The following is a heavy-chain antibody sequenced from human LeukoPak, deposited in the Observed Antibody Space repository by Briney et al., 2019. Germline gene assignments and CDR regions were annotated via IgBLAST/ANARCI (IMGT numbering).Heavy chain of an antibody. CDR3: ARLSYDSSGYKYYFDY. D-gene: IGHD3-22*01. J-gene: IGHJ4*02. V-gene: IGHV4-39*01. CDR1: GGSISSSSYY. Sequence: SETLSLTCTVSGGSISSSSYYWGWIRQPPGKGLEWIGSIYYSGSTYYNPSLKSRVTISVGTSKNQFSLKLSSVTAADTAVYYCARLSYDSSGYKYYFDYWGQGTLVTVSS. CDR2: IYYSGST.